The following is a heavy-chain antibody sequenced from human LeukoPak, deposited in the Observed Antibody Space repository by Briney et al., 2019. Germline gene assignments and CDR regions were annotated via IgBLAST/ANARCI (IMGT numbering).Heavy chain of an antibody. CDR3: AKDFGGIFLTFFFDY. V-gene: IGHV3-30*18. CDR1: GFTFSSCG. CDR2: ISYDGGQK. D-gene: IGHD3-3*01. Sequence: GGSLRLSCAVSGFTFSSCGMHWVRQTPGKGLEWVAVISYDGGQKSYVDSVKGRFTISRDNSKNTLYLQMNSLRPEDTAVYYCAKDFGGIFLTFFFDYWGQGTVVTVSS. J-gene: IGHJ4*02.